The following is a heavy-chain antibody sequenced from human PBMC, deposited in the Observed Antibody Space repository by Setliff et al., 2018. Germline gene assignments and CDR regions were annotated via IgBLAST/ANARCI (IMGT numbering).Heavy chain of an antibody. CDR3: ARVLFGDLFSWFDP. CDR2: INPNTGET. Sequence: ASVKVSCKASGYTFTSYGISWVRQAPGQGLQWMGWINPNTGETDYAPRFQGRVTMTRDTSLSTAYMEVRSLRSDDTAVYYCARVLFGDLFSWFDPWGLGTLVTAPQ. J-gene: IGHJ5*02. CDR1: GYTFTSYG. D-gene: IGHD3-10*02. V-gene: IGHV1-18*01.